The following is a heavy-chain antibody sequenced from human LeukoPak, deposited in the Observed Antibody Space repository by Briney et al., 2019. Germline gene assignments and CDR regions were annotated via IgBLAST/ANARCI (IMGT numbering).Heavy chain of an antibody. CDR1: GYTFTGYY. CDR3: ARDYPRLPRNWFDP. Sequence: ASVKVSCKASGYTFTGYYMHWVRQAPGQGLEWMGWINPNSGGTNYAQKFQGRVTMTRDTSISTAYMELSRLRSDDTAVYYCARDYPRLPRNWFDPWGQGALVTVSS. CDR2: INPNSGGT. J-gene: IGHJ5*02. D-gene: IGHD2-15*01. V-gene: IGHV1-2*02.